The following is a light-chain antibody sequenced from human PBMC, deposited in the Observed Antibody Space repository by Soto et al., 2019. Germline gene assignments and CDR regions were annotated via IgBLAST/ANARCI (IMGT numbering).Light chain of an antibody. V-gene: IGKV3-11*01. CDR2: DAS. Sequence: EIVLTQSPATLSLSPGERATLSCRASQSVSNFLAWYQQKRGQAPRLLIYDASNRATGLQSRFRGSGSGTDLTLTIRSLEPEDVEVYYCQHRSAWEGLTFCVGTKVELK. J-gene: IGKJ4*01. CDR1: QSVSNF. CDR3: QHRSAWEGLT.